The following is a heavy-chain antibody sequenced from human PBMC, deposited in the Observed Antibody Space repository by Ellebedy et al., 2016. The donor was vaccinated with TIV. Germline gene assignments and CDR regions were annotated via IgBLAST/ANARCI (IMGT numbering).Heavy chain of an antibody. CDR1: GLTFSSHA. D-gene: IGHD1-1*01. J-gene: IGHJ4*02. V-gene: IGHV3-53*01. CDR3: ARKTDTGTSGDY. Sequence: PGGSLRLSCAASGLTFSSHAMSWVRQAPGKGLEWVSLIYSGGSTDYADSVKGRFTISRDSSKNTLYLQMNSLRAEDTAMYYCARKTDTGTSGDYWGQGTPVTVSS. CDR2: IYSGGST.